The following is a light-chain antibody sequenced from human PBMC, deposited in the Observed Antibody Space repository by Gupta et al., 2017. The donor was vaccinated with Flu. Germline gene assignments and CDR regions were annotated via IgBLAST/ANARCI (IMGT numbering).Light chain of an antibody. CDR3: SSYTTSGTLVV. CDR1: SSDVGGYNF. V-gene: IGLV2-14*01. Sequence: QSALTQPASVSGSPGQSITISCTGTSSDVGGYNFVSWYQQHPGKAPKLLIYEVFNRPSGVSNRFSGSKSDNTASLTISGLQAEDEAEYYCSSYTTSGTLVVFGTGTKVTVL. CDR2: EVF. J-gene: IGLJ1*01.